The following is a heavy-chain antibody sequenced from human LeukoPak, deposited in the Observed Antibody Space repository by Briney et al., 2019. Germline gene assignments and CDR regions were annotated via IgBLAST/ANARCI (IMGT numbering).Heavy chain of an antibody. CDR3: ARDVTGTTFDP. D-gene: IGHD1/OR15-1a*01. Sequence: PGGSLRLSCAASGFTFSNYKMNWVRQAPGRGLEWVSHISSSSNTIDYADSVRGRFTISRDNAKNSLYLQMNSLRAEDTAIYYCARDVTGTTFDPWGQGTLVTVSS. V-gene: IGHV3-48*04. CDR2: ISSSSNTI. CDR1: GFTFSNYK. J-gene: IGHJ5*02.